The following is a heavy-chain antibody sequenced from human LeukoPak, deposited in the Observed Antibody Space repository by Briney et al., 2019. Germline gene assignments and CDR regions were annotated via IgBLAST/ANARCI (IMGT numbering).Heavy chain of an antibody. Sequence: GGSLRLSCAAPGFTFSSYSMNWVRQAPGKGLEWVSYISSSSSTIYYADSVKGRFTISRDNAKNSLYLQMNSLRAEDTALYYCAKGLRYFDWLTDYWGQGTLVTVSS. V-gene: IGHV3-48*04. CDR3: AKGLRYFDWLTDY. D-gene: IGHD3-9*01. J-gene: IGHJ4*02. CDR1: GFTFSSYS. CDR2: ISSSSSTI.